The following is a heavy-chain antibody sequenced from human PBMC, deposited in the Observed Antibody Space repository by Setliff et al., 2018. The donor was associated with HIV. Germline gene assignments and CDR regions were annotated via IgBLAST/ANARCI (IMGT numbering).Heavy chain of an antibody. Sequence: SETLSLTCAVYGESLSGYYWNWIRQSPGEGLEWIGAVNSTGSTIYNPSLKSRVTISGDTSKNQFSLKLSFMTAADTALYYCATHPGNTYGPYDYWGQGTVVTVSS. CDR3: ATHPGNTYGPYDY. V-gene: IGHV4-34*01. D-gene: IGHD5-18*01. CDR1: GESLSGYY. J-gene: IGHJ4*02. CDR2: VNSTGST.